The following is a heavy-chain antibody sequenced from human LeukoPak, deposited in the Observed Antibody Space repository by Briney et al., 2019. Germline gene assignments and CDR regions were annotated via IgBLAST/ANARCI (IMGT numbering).Heavy chain of an antibody. J-gene: IGHJ4*02. V-gene: IGHV4-61*02. D-gene: IGHD1-14*01. CDR1: GGSISSGSYY. CDR2: IYTSGST. Sequence: SETLSLTCTVSGGSISSGSYYWSWIRQPAGKGLEWIGRIYTSGSTYYNPSLKSRVTISVDTSKNQFSLKLSSVTAADTAVYYCARHARYFYYFDYWGQGTLVTVSS. CDR3: ARHARYFYYFDY.